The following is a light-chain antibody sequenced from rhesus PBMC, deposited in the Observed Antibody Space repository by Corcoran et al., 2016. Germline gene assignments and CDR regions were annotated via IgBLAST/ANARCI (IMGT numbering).Light chain of an antibody. J-gene: IGKJ4*01. Sequence: IVMTQSPATLSLSPGERATLSCRASQSVSSSSAWYQPKPGPAPRLLIHGASRRATGIPDRFSGSGSGTDFTLTISSLEPEDVALYYCLKHRNWPLTFGGGTKVELK. CDR3: LKHRNWPLT. V-gene: IGKV3-24*01. CDR1: QSVSSS. CDR2: GAS.